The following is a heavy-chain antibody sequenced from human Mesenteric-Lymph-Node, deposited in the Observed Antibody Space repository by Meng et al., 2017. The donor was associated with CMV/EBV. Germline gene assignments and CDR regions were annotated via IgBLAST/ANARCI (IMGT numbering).Heavy chain of an antibody. CDR2: ILSAGGEG. V-gene: IGHV3-30*02. J-gene: IGHJ4*02. D-gene: IGHD1-26*01. Sequence: GGSLRLSCVASGFPFSSEGMHWVRQAPGKGLEWVAFILSAGGEGFYGDSTRGRFTISRDNSDNTLYLQMNSLRAEDTAVYYCAGNLGSYYDRWGQGALVTVSS. CDR1: GFPFSSEG. CDR3: AGNLGSYYDR.